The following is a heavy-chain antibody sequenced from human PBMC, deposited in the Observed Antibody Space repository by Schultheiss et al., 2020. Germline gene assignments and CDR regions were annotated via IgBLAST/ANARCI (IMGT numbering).Heavy chain of an antibody. Sequence: SETLSLTCAVSGGSISSSNWWSWVRQPPGKGLEWIGEIYHSGSTNYNPSLKSRVTISVDKSKNQFSLKLSSVTAADTAVYYCARGEDPAEMATTPFDYCGQGTLVTVSS. J-gene: IGHJ4*02. CDR1: GGSISSSNW. D-gene: IGHD5-24*01. V-gene: IGHV4-4*02. CDR3: ARGEDPAEMATTPFDY. CDR2: IYHSGST.